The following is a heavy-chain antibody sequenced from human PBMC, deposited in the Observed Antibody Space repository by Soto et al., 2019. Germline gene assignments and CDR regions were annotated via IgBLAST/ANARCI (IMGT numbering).Heavy chain of an antibody. Sequence: QVQLQESGPGLVKPSETLSLTCSVSGGSISSHYWSWIRQSPGKRLEWLGHVSDSGSSTYNPSLKSRFTISIDSSKNQFSLILRSVIAVDTAVYYCTRLFGIDSPMYFFVQWCQGTLVTVSS. CDR1: GGSISSHY. V-gene: IGHV4-59*08. J-gene: IGHJ4*02. D-gene: IGHD2-8*01. CDR3: TRLFGIDSPMYFFVQ. CDR2: VSDSGSS.